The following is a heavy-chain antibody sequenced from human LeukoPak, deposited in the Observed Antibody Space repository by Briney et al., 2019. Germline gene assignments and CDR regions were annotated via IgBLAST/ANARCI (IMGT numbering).Heavy chain of an antibody. CDR3: ARASPEAAAGGDY. CDR1: GFTFSSYW. CDR2: IKQDGSEK. D-gene: IGHD6-13*01. Sequence: QPGGSLRLSCAASGFTFSSYWMSWVRQAPGKGLEWVANIKQDGSEKYYVDSVKGRFTISRDNAKNSLYLQMNSLRAEDTAVYYCARASPEAAAGGDYWGQGTLVTVSS. J-gene: IGHJ4*02. V-gene: IGHV3-7*01.